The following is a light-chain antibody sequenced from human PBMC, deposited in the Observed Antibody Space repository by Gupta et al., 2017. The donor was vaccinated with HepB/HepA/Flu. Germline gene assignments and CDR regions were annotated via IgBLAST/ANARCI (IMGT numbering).Light chain of an antibody. CDR1: QSITSW. CDR2: KAS. CDR3: QQYNTFPWA. Sequence: GDRDTITCRASQSITSWLAWYQQKPGKAPKLLIYKASNLQNGVPSRFSGSGSGTEFTLTISSLQPDDFATYYCQQYNTFPWAFGQGTKVEIK. J-gene: IGKJ1*01. V-gene: IGKV1-5*03.